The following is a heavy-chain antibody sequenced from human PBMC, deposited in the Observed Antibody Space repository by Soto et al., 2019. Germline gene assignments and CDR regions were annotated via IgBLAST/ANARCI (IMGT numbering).Heavy chain of an antibody. D-gene: IGHD3-22*01. J-gene: IGHJ4*02. CDR1: RGSFNSYP. CDR3: ARPDSSGNYYLL. V-gene: IGHV1-69*06. CDR2: IIPLSGAA. Sequence: QVQLVQSGAEVKKPGSSVKVSCKASRGSFNSYPISWVRQVPGQGLEWMGGIIPLSGAANYAQNFQGRVTINADKSTSSVYMELSSLRSEDTAVYYCARPDSSGNYYLLWGQGTLVTVSS.